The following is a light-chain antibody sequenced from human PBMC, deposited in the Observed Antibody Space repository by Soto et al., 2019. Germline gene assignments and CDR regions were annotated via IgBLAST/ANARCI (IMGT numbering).Light chain of an antibody. Sequence: EIVLTQSPGTLSLSPGERATLSCRASQSINSNLAWYQQRPGQRPRVLMYGASSRATGIPDRLSGSGSGTDFTLTISRLEPEDFAVYYCQQYENSPRTFGQGTKVETK. J-gene: IGKJ1*01. CDR1: QSINSN. CDR2: GAS. V-gene: IGKV3-20*01. CDR3: QQYENSPRT.